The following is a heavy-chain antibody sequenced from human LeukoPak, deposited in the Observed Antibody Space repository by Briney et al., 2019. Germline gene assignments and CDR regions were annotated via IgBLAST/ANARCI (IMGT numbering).Heavy chain of an antibody. J-gene: IGHJ3*02. CDR3: ARLNDRMMNAFDI. D-gene: IGHD1-1*01. CDR1: GYTFTSYY. V-gene: IGHV1-46*01. CDR2: INPSGGST. Sequence: ASVKVSCKASGYTFTSYYMHWVRQAPGQGLEWMGIINPSGGSTSYAQKFQGRVTMTRDTSISTAYMELSRLRSDDTAVYYCARLNDRMMNAFDIWGQGTMVTVSS.